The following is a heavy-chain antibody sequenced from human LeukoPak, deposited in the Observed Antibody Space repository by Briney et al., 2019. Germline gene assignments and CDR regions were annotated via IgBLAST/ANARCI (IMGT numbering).Heavy chain of an antibody. CDR3: ARDLYSGYDFFRNRWFDP. CDR2: ISSSSSYI. Sequence: GGSLRLSCAASGFTFSSYSMNWVRQAPGKGLEWVSSISSSSSYIYYAGSVKGRFTISRDNAMNSLYLQMNSLRAEGTAVYYCARDLYSGYDFFRNRWFDPWGQGTLVTVSS. V-gene: IGHV3-21*01. CDR1: GFTFSSYS. D-gene: IGHD5-12*01. J-gene: IGHJ5*02.